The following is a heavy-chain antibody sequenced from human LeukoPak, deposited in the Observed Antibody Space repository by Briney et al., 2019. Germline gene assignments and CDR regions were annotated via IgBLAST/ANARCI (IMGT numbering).Heavy chain of an antibody. CDR2: ISYDGSNK. Sequence: GGSLRLSCAASGFTFSSYAMHWVRQAPGKGLEWVAVISYDGSNKYYADSVKGRFTISRDNSKNTLYLQMNSLRAEDTAVYYCARGTRHIVVVTAAFDIWGQGTMVTVSS. CDR3: ARGTRHIVVVTAAFDI. J-gene: IGHJ3*02. CDR1: GFTFSSYA. D-gene: IGHD2-21*02. V-gene: IGHV3-30*04.